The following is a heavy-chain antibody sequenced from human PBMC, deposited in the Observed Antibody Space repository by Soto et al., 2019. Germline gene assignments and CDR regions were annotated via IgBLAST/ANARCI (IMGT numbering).Heavy chain of an antibody. J-gene: IGHJ4*02. V-gene: IGHV1-24*01. CDR2: LDPEDGET. CDR1: GNTLTELP. D-gene: IGHD4-17*01. Sequence: ASVKVSCTVSGNTLTELPMHWARQSPGKGLEWVGGLDPEDGETVYAQKFQGRVTMTEDTYTDTAYMELRSLRSEDTAVYYCATEARRYGDYVDYWGQGTQVTVSS. CDR3: ATEARRYGDYVDY.